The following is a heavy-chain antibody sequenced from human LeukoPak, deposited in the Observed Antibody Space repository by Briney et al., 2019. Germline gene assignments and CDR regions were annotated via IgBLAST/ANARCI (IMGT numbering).Heavy chain of an antibody. CDR2: ISSSGSTI. V-gene: IGHV3-48*03. D-gene: IGHD3-10*02. J-gene: IGHJ5*02. CDR1: GFTFSSYE. Sequence: GGSLRLSCAASGFTFSSYEMNWVRQAPGEGLEWVSYISSSGSTIYYADSVKGRFTISRDNAKNSLYLQMNSLRAEDTAVYYCARDVPWFDPWGQGPLVPVSS. CDR3: ARDVPWFDP.